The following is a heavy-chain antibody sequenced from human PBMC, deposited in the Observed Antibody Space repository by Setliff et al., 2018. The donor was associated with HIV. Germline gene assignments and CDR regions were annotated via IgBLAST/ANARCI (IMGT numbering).Heavy chain of an antibody. Sequence: LRLSCTASGFTFGDYAMSWVRQAPGKGLEWVGFIRSKAYGGTTEYAASVKGRFTISRDDSKSIAYLQMNSLKTEDTAVYYCTSSPLIRERGIVVVITRPDAFDIWGQGTMVTVS. D-gene: IGHD3-22*01. J-gene: IGHJ3*02. CDR2: IRSKAYGGTT. CDR1: GFTFGDYA. CDR3: TSSPLIRERGIVVVITRPDAFDI. V-gene: IGHV3-49*04.